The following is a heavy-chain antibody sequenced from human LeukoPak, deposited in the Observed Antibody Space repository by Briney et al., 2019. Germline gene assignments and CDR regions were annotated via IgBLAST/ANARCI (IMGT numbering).Heavy chain of an antibody. CDR1: GFTFSSYS. J-gene: IGHJ4*02. Sequence: GGSLRLSCAASGFTFSSYSMNWVRQAPGKGLEWVSSISSSSSYIYYADSVKGRFTISRDNAKNSLYLQMNSLRAEDTAVYYCARVRGIGSSGWVDYWGQGTLVTVSS. CDR2: ISSSSSYI. CDR3: ARVRGIGSSGWVDY. V-gene: IGHV3-21*01. D-gene: IGHD6-19*01.